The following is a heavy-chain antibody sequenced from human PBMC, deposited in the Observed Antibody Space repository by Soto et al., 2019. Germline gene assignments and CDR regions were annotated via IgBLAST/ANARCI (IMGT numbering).Heavy chain of an antibody. Sequence: SVKVSCKASGATFVSYAITWVRQAPGQGLEWMGGIVPVFGTAKHAQKFQGRVTFSADKSTNTAYMELSSLRSEDTAVYYCATEFNRTLRGLYWGQGALVTVSS. CDR2: IVPVFGTA. CDR1: GATFVSYA. CDR3: ATEFNRTLRGLY. V-gene: IGHV1-69*06. D-gene: IGHD3-16*01. J-gene: IGHJ4*02.